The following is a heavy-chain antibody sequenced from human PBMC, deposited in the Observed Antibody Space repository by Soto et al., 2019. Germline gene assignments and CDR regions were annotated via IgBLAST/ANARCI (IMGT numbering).Heavy chain of an antibody. V-gene: IGHV5-51*01. CDR3: ARHLHTALRNYSYMDG. CDR2: IYPGDSDT. D-gene: IGHD2-2*02. CDR1: GYSFTSYW. Sequence: GESPKISCKGSGYSFTSYWIGWVRQLPEKGLKWMGIIYPGDSDTRYSPSFQGQVTNSADKSISTAYLQWSSLKASDTAMYFCARHLHTALRNYSYMDGWGKGTTVTVSS. J-gene: IGHJ6*03.